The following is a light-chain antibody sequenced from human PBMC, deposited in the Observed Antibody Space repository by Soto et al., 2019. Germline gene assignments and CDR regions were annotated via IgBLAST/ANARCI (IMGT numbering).Light chain of an antibody. CDR1: SSDVGGYNY. J-gene: IGLJ1*01. Sequence: QSVLTQPPSASGSPGQSVTISCTGTSSDVGGYNYVSWYQRHPGKAPELMIYEVSKRCSGVPERFSGSKSGNTASLSVAGLQAEDEADYYCSSYAGSNNLYVFGTGTNVTVL. CDR2: EVS. CDR3: SSYAGSNNLYV. V-gene: IGLV2-8*01.